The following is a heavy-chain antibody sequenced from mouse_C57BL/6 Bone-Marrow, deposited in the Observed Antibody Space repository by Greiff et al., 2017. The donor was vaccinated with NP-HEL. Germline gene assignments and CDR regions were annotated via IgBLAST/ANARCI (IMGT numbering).Heavy chain of an antibody. J-gene: IGHJ3*01. V-gene: IGHV1-9*01. CDR1: GYTFTGYW. CDR3: ARRTYYGYDWFAY. Sequence: QVQLKQSGAELMKPGASVKLSCKATGYTFTGYWIDWVKQRPGHGLEWIGEIFPGSGSTNYNEKFKGKATFTGDTSSNTAYMQLSSLTTEDSAIYYCARRTYYGYDWFAYWGQGTLVTVSA. CDR2: IFPGSGST. D-gene: IGHD2-9*01.